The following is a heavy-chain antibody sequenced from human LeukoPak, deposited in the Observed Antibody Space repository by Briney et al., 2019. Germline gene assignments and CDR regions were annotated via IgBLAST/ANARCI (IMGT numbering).Heavy chain of an antibody. V-gene: IGHV3-23*01. CDR2: ISASGGST. CDR1: GFTFSSYA. Sequence: GGSLRLSCAASGFTFSSYAMDWVRQAPRKGLEWVSVISASGGSTYCADSVKGRFTVSRDNSKNTLYLQMNSLRVEDTAVYYCARAPPLSRYFDYWGQGTLVTVSS. CDR3: ARAPPLSRYFDY. J-gene: IGHJ4*02. D-gene: IGHD2-15*01.